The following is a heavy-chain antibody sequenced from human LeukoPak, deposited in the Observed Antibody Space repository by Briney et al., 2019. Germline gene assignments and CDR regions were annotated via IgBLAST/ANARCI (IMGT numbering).Heavy chain of an antibody. CDR2: ISYDGSNK. CDR1: GFTFSSYG. J-gene: IGHJ4*02. D-gene: IGHD3-16*02. V-gene: IGHV3-30*18. Sequence: PGGSLRLSCAASGFTFSSYGMHWVRQAPGKGLEWVAVISYDGSNKYYADPVKGRFTISRDNSKNTLYLQMNSLRAEDTAVYYCAKARSRGYTNYCFDYWGQGTLVTVSS. CDR3: AKARSRGYTNYCFDY.